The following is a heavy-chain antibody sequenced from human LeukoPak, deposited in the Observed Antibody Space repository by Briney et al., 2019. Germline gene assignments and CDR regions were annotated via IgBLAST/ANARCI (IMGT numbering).Heavy chain of an antibody. D-gene: IGHD1-26*01. CDR1: GFTLGSYS. V-gene: IGHV3-21*01. CDR3: ARGPSGSSKRMIGS. J-gene: IGHJ4*02. CDR2: VSTSSYYI. Sequence: PGGSLRLSCVASGFTLGSYSMNWVRQAPGKGLEWVSYVSTSSYYIYYADSVKGRFTISRDDAKNSLYLQMNSLRAEDTAIYYWARGPSGSSKRMIGSLGQGTLVTVSS.